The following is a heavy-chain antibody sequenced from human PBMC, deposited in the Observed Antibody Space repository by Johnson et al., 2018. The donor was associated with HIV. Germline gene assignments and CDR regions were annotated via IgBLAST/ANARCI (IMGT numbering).Heavy chain of an antibody. D-gene: IGHD5-18*01. CDR3: AKGSRYGHGSPFDI. CDR1: GFTVSNNY. Sequence: VQLVESGGGLVKPGGSLRLSCAASGFTVSNNYMNWVRQAPGKGLEWVSVIHIGGNTFYADSVNGRFTISRDNSKNTLYLQMNSLRAEDTALYYCAKGSRYGHGSPFDIWGQGTMVTVSS. V-gene: IGHV3-66*02. CDR2: IHIGGNT. J-gene: IGHJ3*02.